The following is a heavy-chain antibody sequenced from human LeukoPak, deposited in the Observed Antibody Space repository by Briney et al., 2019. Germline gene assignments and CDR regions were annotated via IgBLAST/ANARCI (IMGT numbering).Heavy chain of an antibody. Sequence: GGSLRLSCAASGFTVGSNYTSWVRLAPGKGLEWVSIMSSGGTTSYADSVKGRFTISRDNSRNTLHLQMNSLRAEDTGVYYCATRGAPGYYYGMDVWGQGTTVTVSS. CDR2: MSSGGTT. V-gene: IGHV3-66*01. J-gene: IGHJ6*02. CDR1: GFTVGSNY. CDR3: ATRGAPGYYYGMDV. D-gene: IGHD1-26*01.